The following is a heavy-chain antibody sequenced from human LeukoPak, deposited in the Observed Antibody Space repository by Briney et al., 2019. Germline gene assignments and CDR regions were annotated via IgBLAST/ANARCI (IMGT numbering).Heavy chain of an antibody. J-gene: IGHJ5*02. Sequence: GGSLRLSCAASGFTFDDYAMHWVRQAPGKGLEWVSGISWNSGSIVYADSVRGRFTISRDNAKNSLYLQMNSPRAEDTALYYCAKDPYGSGNSNCFDPWGQGTLVTVSS. V-gene: IGHV3-9*01. CDR3: AKDPYGSGNSNCFDP. D-gene: IGHD3-10*01. CDR1: GFTFDDYA. CDR2: ISWNSGSI.